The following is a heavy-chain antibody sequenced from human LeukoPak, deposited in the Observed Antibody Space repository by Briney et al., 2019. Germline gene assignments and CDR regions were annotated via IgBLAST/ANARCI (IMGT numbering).Heavy chain of an antibody. CDR1: GGSISSSSYY. CDR3: ARVPVLLWFGELSGYFDY. CDR2: IYYSGST. Sequence: PSETLSLTCTVSGGSISSSSYYWGWIRQPPGKELEWIGSIYYSGSTYYNPSLKSRVTISVDTSKNQFSLKLSSVTAADTAVYYCARVPVLLWFGELSGYFDYWGQGTLVTVSS. V-gene: IGHV4-39*07. D-gene: IGHD3-10*01. J-gene: IGHJ4*02.